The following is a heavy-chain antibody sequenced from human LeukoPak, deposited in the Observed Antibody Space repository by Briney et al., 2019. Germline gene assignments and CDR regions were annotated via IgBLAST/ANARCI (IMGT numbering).Heavy chain of an antibody. D-gene: IGHD7-27*01. V-gene: IGHV3-23*01. J-gene: IGHJ4*02. CDR3: AKDRRNWGSRVDY. CDR1: GFTFSNYA. Sequence: GGSLRLSCAASGFTFSNYAMSWVRQTPGKGLEWVSGINGGGGTTYYSDSVKGRFTISRDNSKNTLYLQMDSLRDEDTAIYYCAKDRRNWGSRVDYWGQGTLVTVSS. CDR2: INGGGGTT.